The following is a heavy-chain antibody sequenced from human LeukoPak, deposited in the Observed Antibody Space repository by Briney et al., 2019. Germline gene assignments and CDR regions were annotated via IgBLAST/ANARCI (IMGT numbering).Heavy chain of an antibody. D-gene: IGHD4-17*01. J-gene: IGHJ4*02. CDR3: AKLYGAQGVDY. CDR1: GFTFSSYA. Sequence: GGSLRLSCAASGFTFSSYAMHWVRQAPGKGLEWVAVISYDGSNKYYADSVKGRFTISRDNSKNTLYLQMNSLRAEDTAVYYCAKLYGAQGVDYWGQGTLVTVSS. CDR2: ISYDGSNK. V-gene: IGHV3-30-3*01.